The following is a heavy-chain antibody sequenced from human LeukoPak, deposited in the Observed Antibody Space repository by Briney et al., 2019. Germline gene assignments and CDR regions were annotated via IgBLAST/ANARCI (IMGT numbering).Heavy chain of an antibody. CDR2: INHSGST. Sequence: PSETLSLTCAVYGGSFSGYYWSWIRQPPGKGLEWIGEINHSGSTNYNPSLKSRVTISVDTSKNQFSLKLSSVTAADTAVYYCARAVGGFPPVFVFWGQGKMVPV. J-gene: IGHJ3*01. CDR1: GGSFSGYY. CDR3: ARAVGGFPPVFVF. D-gene: IGHD3-16*01. V-gene: IGHV4-34*01.